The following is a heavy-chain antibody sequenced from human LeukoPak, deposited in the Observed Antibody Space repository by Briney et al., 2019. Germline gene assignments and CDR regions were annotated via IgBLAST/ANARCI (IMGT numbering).Heavy chain of an antibody. V-gene: IGHV3-66*01. CDR3: ARRIQSWYYFDY. D-gene: IGHD5-18*01. Sequence: GGSLRLSCAASGFTVSSNYMSWVRQAPGKGLEWVSVIYSGGSTYHADSVKGRFTISRDNSKNTLYLQMNSLRAEDTAVYYCARRIQSWYYFDYWGQGTLVTVSS. CDR1: GFTVSSNY. CDR2: IYSGGST. J-gene: IGHJ4*02.